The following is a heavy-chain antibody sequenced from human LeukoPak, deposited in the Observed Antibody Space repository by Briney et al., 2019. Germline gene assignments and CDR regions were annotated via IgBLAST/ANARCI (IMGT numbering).Heavy chain of an antibody. V-gene: IGHV3-23*01. J-gene: IGHJ6*03. D-gene: IGHD3-16*01. Sequence: GGSLRLSCAASGFTFSSYGMSWVRQAPGKGLEWVSAISGSGGSTYYADFVKGRFTISRDNSKNTLYLQMNSLRAEDTAVYYCARAGGRLRQTRGYYMDVWGKGTTVTVSS. CDR3: ARAGGRLRQTRGYYMDV. CDR1: GFTFSSYG. CDR2: ISGSGGST.